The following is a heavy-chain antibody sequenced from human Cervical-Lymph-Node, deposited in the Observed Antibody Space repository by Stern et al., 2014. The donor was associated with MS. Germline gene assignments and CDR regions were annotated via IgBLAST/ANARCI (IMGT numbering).Heavy chain of an antibody. Sequence: VQLVESGPGLVKSSETLSLTCTVSGGSISTYSWSWIRQPPGTGLEWIGYIYYRGSTNYNPSFKCRVTISVDSSKNQFPLKLNSVTAADTAMYYCASHHSTGWYAFDIWGQGTMVTVSS. CDR2: IYYRGST. CDR3: ASHHSTGWYAFDI. J-gene: IGHJ3*02. V-gene: IGHV4-59*08. CDR1: GGSISTYS. D-gene: IGHD6-19*01.